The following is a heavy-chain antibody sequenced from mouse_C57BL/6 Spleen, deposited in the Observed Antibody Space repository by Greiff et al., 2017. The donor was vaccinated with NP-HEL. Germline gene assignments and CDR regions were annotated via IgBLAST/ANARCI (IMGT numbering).Heavy chain of an antibody. J-gene: IGHJ1*03. V-gene: IGHV1-69*01. CDR3: ARGMPYGYFDV. Sequence: QVQLQQPGAELVMPGASVKLSCKASGYTFTSYWMHWVKQRPGQGLEWIGEIDPSDSYTNYNQKFKGNSTLTVDKSSSTAYMQLSSLTSEDSAVYYCARGMPYGYFDVWGTGTTVTVSS. CDR2: IDPSDSYT. CDR1: GYTFTSYW.